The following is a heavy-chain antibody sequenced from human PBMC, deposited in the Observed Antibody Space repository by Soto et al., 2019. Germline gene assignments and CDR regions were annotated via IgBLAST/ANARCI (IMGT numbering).Heavy chain of an antibody. J-gene: IGHJ5*02. Sequence: PSETLSLTCTVSGGSISSGGYYWSWIRQHPGKGLEWIGYIYYSGSTYYNPSLKSRVTISVDTSKNQFSLKLSSVTAADTAVYYCARGSPFEDIVLMVGNWFDPRGQGTLVTVSS. V-gene: IGHV4-31*03. D-gene: IGHD2-8*01. CDR1: GGSISSGGYY. CDR2: IYYSGST. CDR3: ARGSPFEDIVLMVGNWFDP.